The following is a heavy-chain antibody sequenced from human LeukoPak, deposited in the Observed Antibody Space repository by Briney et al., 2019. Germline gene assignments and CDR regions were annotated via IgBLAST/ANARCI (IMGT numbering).Heavy chain of an antibody. J-gene: IGHJ3*02. CDR2: ISGSGGST. Sequence: GGSLRLSCAASGFTFSSYAMSRVREAPGKGLEWVSAISGSGGSTYYADSVKGRFTISRDNSKNTLYLQMNSLRAEDTAVYYCAKYVSRAGSSSQCFDIWGQGTMVTVSS. CDR1: GFTFSSYA. D-gene: IGHD6-13*01. CDR3: AKYVSRAGSSSQCFDI. V-gene: IGHV3-23*01.